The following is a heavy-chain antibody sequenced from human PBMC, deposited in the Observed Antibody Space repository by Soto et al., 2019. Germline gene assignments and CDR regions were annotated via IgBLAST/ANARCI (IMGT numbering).Heavy chain of an antibody. Sequence: PSETLSLTCAVYGGSFSGYYWSWIRQPPGKGLEWIGEINHSGSTNYNPSLRSRVTISVDTSKNQFSLKLSSVTAADTAVYYCARFYCSSTSCYSHYYYYMAVWGKGTTVTVSS. V-gene: IGHV4-34*01. D-gene: IGHD2-2*01. CDR3: ARFYCSSTSCYSHYYYYMAV. CDR2: INHSGST. J-gene: IGHJ6*03. CDR1: GGSFSGYY.